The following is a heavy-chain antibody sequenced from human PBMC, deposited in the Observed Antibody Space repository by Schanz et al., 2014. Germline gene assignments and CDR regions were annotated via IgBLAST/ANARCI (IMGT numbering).Heavy chain of an antibody. CDR3: AKAADWPVTRFDP. Sequence: EVQLLESGGGLVQPGGSLRLSCAASGFTFSSYAMSWVRQAPGKGLEWVSAISASGGTTYYADSVKGRFTISRDSSKNTLYLQMSSLRADDTAVYYCAKAADWPVTRFDPWGQGTLVTVSS. V-gene: IGHV3-23*01. CDR2: ISASGGTT. J-gene: IGHJ5*02. D-gene: IGHD3-9*01. CDR1: GFTFSSYA.